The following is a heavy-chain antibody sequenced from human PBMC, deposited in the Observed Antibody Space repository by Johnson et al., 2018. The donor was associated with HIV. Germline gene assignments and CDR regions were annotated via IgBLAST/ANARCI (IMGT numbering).Heavy chain of an antibody. CDR1: GFTFSSYG. D-gene: IGHD5-12*01. CDR3: AKGRGYDYDALDF. J-gene: IGHJ3*01. CDR2: ISYDGSDK. V-gene: IGHV3-30*18. Sequence: QMQLVESGGGVVQPGRSLRLSCAASGFTFSSYGMHWVRQAPGKGLEWAAVISYDGSDKYYVDSVKARFTISRDDARNTLYLQMNSLRVEDTALYYCAKGRGYDYDALDFWGQGTMVTVSS.